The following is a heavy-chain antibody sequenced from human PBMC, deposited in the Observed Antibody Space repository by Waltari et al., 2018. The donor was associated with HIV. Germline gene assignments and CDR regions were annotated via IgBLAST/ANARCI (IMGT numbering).Heavy chain of an antibody. J-gene: IGHJ5*02. CDR3: ARGIAGTSFAP. CDR2: IYTSGST. CDR1: GGSISSGSSY. D-gene: IGHD1-7*01. Sequence: VQLQESGPGLVQPSQTLSLTCPVSGGSISSGSSYWSWIRQPAGKGLEWIGRIYTSGSTNYNPSLKSRVTISVDTSKNQFSLKLSSVTAADTAVYYCARGIAGTSFAPWGQGTLVTVSS. V-gene: IGHV4-61*02.